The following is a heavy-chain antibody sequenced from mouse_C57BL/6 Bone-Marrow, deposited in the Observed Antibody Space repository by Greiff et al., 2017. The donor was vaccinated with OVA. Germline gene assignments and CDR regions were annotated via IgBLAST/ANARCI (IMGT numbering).Heavy chain of an antibody. CDR2: ISSGSSTI. D-gene: IGHD1-1*01. CDR3: AYYGSSPGWFAY. CDR1: GFTFSDYG. Sequence: EVKLVESGGGLVKPGGSLKLSCAASGFTFSDYGMHWVRQAPEKGLEWVAYISSGSSTIYYADTVKGRFTISRDNAKNNLFLQMTSLRSEDTAMYYCAYYGSSPGWFAYWGQGTLVTVSA. V-gene: IGHV5-17*01. J-gene: IGHJ3*01.